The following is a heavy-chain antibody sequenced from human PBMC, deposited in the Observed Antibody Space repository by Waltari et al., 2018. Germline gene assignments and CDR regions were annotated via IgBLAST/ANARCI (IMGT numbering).Heavy chain of an antibody. CDR2: SSGSRGST. D-gene: IGHD3-22*01. CDR1: GFTFSSYA. Sequence: EVQLLESGGGLVQPGGSLRLSCAASGFTFSSYAMLWVRQAPGEGVEWVSASSGSRGSTYYADSVKGRCTISRDNSKNTLYLQMNSLGAEETAVYYCAKGSGPYYYDCSGPLKEYFQHWGQGTLVTVSS. J-gene: IGHJ1*01. V-gene: IGHV3-23*01. CDR3: AKGSGPYYYDCSGPLKEYFQH.